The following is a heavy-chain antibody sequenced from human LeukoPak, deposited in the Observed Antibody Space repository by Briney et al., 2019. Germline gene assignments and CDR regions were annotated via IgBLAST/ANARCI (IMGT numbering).Heavy chain of an antibody. CDR1: GGSISSYY. CDR3: ARLTESRAFDI. CDR2: IYYGGST. Sequence: SETLSLTCTVSGGSISSYYWSWIRQPPGKGLEWIGYIYYGGSTNYNPSLKSRVTISVDTSKNQFSLKLSSVTAADTAVYYCARLTESRAFDIWGQGTMVTVSS. D-gene: IGHD3-10*01. V-gene: IGHV4-59*08. J-gene: IGHJ3*02.